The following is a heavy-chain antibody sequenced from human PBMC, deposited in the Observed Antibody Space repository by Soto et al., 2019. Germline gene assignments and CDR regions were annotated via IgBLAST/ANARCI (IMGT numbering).Heavy chain of an antibody. CDR2: ISYDGTNK. D-gene: IGHD3-22*01. CDR3: AKDRNFYYHDSSGYLNY. J-gene: IGHJ4*02. CDR1: GFTFSSYG. V-gene: IGHV3-30*18. Sequence: QVQLVESGGGVVQPGRSLRLSCAASGFTFSSYGMHWVRQAPGKGLEWVAVISYDGTNKYYADSVKGRFTISRDNSKNTLYLQMNSLRAEDTAVYYCAKDRNFYYHDSSGYLNYWGQGTLVTVSS.